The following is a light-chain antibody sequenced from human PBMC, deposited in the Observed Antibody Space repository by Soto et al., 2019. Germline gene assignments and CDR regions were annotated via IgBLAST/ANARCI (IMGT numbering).Light chain of an antibody. CDR3: QQRSNWPLFT. Sequence: EIVLTQSPGTLSLSPGERATLSCRASQSVSSYLVWYQQKPGQPPRLLIYDASNRATGIPARFSGSGSGTDFTLTISSLEPEDFAVYYCQQRSNWPLFTFGPGTKVDIK. CDR2: DAS. V-gene: IGKV3-11*01. CDR1: QSVSSY. J-gene: IGKJ3*01.